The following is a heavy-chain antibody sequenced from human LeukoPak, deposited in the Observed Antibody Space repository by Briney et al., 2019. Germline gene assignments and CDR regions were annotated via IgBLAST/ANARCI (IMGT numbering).Heavy chain of an antibody. D-gene: IGHD3-22*01. CDR1: GFTVSSNY. J-gene: IGHJ4*02. V-gene: IGHV3-66*01. CDR2: IYSGGST. Sequence: PGGSLRLSCAASGFTVSSNYMSWVRQAPGKGLEWVSVIYSGGSTYYADSVKGRFTISRDNSKNTLYLQMNSLRAEDTAVYYCARDPFDRYHYDSTDYWGQGTLVTVSS. CDR3: ARDPFDRYHYDSTDY.